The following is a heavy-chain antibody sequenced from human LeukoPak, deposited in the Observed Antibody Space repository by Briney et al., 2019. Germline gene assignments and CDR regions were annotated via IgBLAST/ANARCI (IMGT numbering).Heavy chain of an antibody. CDR1: GGSISSGGYY. CDR2: IYDSVNT. J-gene: IGHJ4*02. CDR3: ARGTESAYDMFLDY. Sequence: PSETLSLTCTVSGGSISSGGYYWNWIRQHPGKGLEWIGYIYDSVNTYYNPSLKSRVAISMDTSKNQFSLKLTSVTAADTAVYYCARGTESAYDMFLDYWGPGTRVTVSS. D-gene: IGHD3-10*02. V-gene: IGHV4-31*03.